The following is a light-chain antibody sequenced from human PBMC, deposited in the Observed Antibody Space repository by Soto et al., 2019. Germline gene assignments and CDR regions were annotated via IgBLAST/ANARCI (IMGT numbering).Light chain of an antibody. CDR3: GTWDSSLSGYV. CDR2: SNN. CDR1: SSNIGAGHA. Sequence: QSVLTQPPSVSGAPGQRVTISCTGSSSNIGAGHAVHWYQQLPGTAPKLLIHSNNNRPSGVPDRFSVSRSGTSATLGITGLQTGDEADYYCGTWDSSLSGYVFGTGTKVTVL. J-gene: IGLJ1*01. V-gene: IGLV1-40*01.